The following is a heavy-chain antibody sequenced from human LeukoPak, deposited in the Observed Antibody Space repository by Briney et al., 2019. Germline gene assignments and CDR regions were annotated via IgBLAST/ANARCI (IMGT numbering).Heavy chain of an antibody. Sequence: GGSLRLSCAASGFTFRSYSMNWVRQAPGKGLEWVSYISSSTSTIYYADSVKGRFTISRDNAKNSLYLQMNSLRAEDTAVYYCASLRPELDYWGQGTLVTVSS. V-gene: IGHV3-48*01. CDR2: ISSSTSTI. J-gene: IGHJ4*02. D-gene: IGHD6-6*01. CDR1: GFTFRSYS. CDR3: ASLRPELDY.